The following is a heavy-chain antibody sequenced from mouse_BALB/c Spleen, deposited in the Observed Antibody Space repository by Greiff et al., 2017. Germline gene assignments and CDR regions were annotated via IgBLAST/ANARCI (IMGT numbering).Heavy chain of an antibody. CDR3: ARDYDRGYAMDY. CDR1: GFTFSSFG. V-gene: IGHV5-17*02. CDR2: ISSGSSTI. Sequence: EVQLVESGGGLVQPGGSRKLSCAASGFTFSSFGMHWVRQAPEKGLEWVAYISSGSSTIYYADTVKGRFTISRDNPKNTLFLQMTSLRSEDTAMYYCARDYDRGYAMDYWGQGTSVTVSS. J-gene: IGHJ4*01. D-gene: IGHD2-4*01.